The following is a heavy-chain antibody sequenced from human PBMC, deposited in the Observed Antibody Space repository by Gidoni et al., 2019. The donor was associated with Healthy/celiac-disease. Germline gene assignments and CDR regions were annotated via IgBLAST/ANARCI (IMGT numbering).Heavy chain of an antibody. CDR2: LSYDGSNK. D-gene: IGHD3-3*01. V-gene: IGHV3-30*04. CDR3: ARDPTDVLRFLEWLPGEQDY. CDR1: GFTFSSYA. J-gene: IGHJ4*02. Sequence: QVQLVESGGGVVQPGRSLSLSCAASGFTFSSYAMHWVRQAPGKGLEWVTVLSYDGSNKYYADSVKGRFTISRDNSKNTLYLQMNSLRAEDTAVYYCARDPTDVLRFLEWLPGEQDYWGQGTLVTVSS.